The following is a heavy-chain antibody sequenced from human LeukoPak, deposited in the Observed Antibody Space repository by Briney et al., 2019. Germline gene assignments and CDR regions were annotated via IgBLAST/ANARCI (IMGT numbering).Heavy chain of an antibody. CDR1: GYTLTELS. CDR2: IIPIFGTA. V-gene: IGHV1-69*13. J-gene: IGHJ5*02. D-gene: IGHD6-13*01. Sequence: SVKVSCKVSGYTLTELSMHWVRQAPGQGLEWMGGIIPIFGTANYAQKFQGRVTITADESTSTAYMELSSLRSEDTAVYYCARAMASAAGTGRWFDPWGQGTLVTVSS. CDR3: ARAMASAAGTGRWFDP.